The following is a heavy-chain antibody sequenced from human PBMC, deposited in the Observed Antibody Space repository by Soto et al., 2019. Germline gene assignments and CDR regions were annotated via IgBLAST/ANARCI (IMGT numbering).Heavy chain of an antibody. D-gene: IGHD2-21*01. CDR1: GFTFSSYS. CDR2: INYKSHI. CDR3: ARDLIYAGYYYYMDV. V-gene: IGHV3-21*01. Sequence: EVQQVESGGGLVKPGGSLRLSCAASGFTFSSYSKNWVRQAPGKGLEWVSSINYKSHIDYADSVKGRFTISRDNAKNSLYLQMNSLRAEDTAVYFCARDLIYAGYYYYMDVWGIGTTVTVSS. J-gene: IGHJ6*03.